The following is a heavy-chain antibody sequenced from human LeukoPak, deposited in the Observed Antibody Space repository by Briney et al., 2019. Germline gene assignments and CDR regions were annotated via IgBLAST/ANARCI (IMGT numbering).Heavy chain of an antibody. J-gene: IGHJ4*02. CDR3: ARSGELRPAAMGGFDY. D-gene: IGHD2-2*01. Sequence: ASVKVSCKASGYTFTSYGISWVPQAPGQGLEWMGWISAYNGNTNYAQKLQGRVTMTTDTSTGTAYMELRSLRSDDAAVYYCARSGELRPAAMGGFDYWGQGTLVTVSS. V-gene: IGHV1-18*01. CDR2: ISAYNGNT. CDR1: GYTFTSYG.